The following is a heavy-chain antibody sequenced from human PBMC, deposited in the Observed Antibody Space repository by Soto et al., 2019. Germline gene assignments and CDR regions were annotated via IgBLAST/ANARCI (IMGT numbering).Heavy chain of an antibody. Sequence: EVQLLESGGGLVQPGGSLRLSCAASGFTFSSYAMNWVRQAPGKGLEWVSDISGSGGSTYYADSVKGRFTISRDNSKITLELQMNTLRAKDTAVYYCWGVVVLAAATNNWFDPWGQGTLVTVSS. V-gene: IGHV3-23*01. CDR1: GFTFSSYA. D-gene: IGHD2-2*01. J-gene: IGHJ5*02. CDR3: WGVVVLAAATNNWFDP. CDR2: ISGSGGST.